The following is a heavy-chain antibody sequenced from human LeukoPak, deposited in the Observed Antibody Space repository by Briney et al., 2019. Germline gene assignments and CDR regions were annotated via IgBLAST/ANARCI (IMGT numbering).Heavy chain of an antibody. CDR1: GFTFSSYN. D-gene: IGHD3-10*01. V-gene: IGHV3-15*01. CDR3: TTAPSYADY. Sequence: TSGGSVRLSCAASGFTFSSYNMNWVRQAPGKGLEWIGRIKSKTDGGTTDYAAPVKGRFTISRDASKNTLYLQMNSLKTDDTAVYYCTTAPSYADYWGQGTLVTVSS. J-gene: IGHJ4*02. CDR2: IKSKTDGGTT.